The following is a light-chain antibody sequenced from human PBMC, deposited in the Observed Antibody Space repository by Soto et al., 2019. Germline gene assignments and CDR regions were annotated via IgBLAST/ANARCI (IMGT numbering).Light chain of an antibody. J-gene: IGKJ4*01. Sequence: DIVMTQSPDSLAVSLGERATINCKPSQSILYNSNNKNYLAWYQQKPGQPLKLLISGASTRESGVPDRFSGSGSGTDFTLTISSLQAEDVAVYYCQQYYSRPLTFGGGTKVEIK. V-gene: IGKV4-1*01. CDR1: QSILYNSNNKNY. CDR3: QQYYSRPLT. CDR2: GAS.